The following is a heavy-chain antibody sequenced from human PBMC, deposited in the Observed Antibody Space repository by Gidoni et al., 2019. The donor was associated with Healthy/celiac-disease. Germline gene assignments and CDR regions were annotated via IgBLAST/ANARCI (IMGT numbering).Heavy chain of an antibody. CDR2: IYYSGNT. CDR3: ARHRYCSGGACFDY. J-gene: IGHJ4*02. V-gene: IGHV4-39*01. CDR1: GGSISRTSYY. Sequence: QLQLQESGPGLVTPSETLSLTCIVSGGSISRTSYYWGWIRQPPGKGLEWIGTIYYSGNTYYNPSLKSRVTISVDTSKNQFSLKLSSVTAADTAVYYCARHRYCSGGACFDYWGQGTLVTVSS. D-gene: IGHD2-15*01.